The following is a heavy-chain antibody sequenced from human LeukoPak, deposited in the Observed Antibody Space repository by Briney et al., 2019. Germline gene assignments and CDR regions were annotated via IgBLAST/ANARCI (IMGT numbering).Heavy chain of an antibody. Sequence: SETLSLTCTVSGYSISSGYNWGWIRQPPGEGLEWIGSIYHTGSTYYNPSLKSRVTVSVDTSKNQFSLKVTSVTAADTAVYYCARLDYSGTYYWVGHWGQGTLVTVSS. V-gene: IGHV4-38-2*02. CDR2: IYHTGST. J-gene: IGHJ4*02. CDR3: ARLDYSGTYYWVGH. CDR1: GYSISSGYN. D-gene: IGHD3-10*01.